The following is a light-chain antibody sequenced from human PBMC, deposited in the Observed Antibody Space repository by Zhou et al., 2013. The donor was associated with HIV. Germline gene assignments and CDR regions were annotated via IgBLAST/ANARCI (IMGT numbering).Light chain of an antibody. CDR3: QQYDAFPLT. CDR1: QHIRSS. Sequence: AIQITQSPSSLSASTGDTVNITCQTSQHIRSSLAWYRQKPGKVPELLIYAASNLQRGVPSRFSGSGSGTGFTLTISCLQSEDLATFYXQQYDAFPLTFGGGTKV. CDR2: AAS. V-gene: IGKV1-8*01. J-gene: IGKJ4*01.